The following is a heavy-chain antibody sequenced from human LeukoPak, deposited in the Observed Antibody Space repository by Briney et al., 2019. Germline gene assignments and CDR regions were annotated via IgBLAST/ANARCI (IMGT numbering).Heavy chain of an antibody. J-gene: IGHJ5*02. D-gene: IGHD2-15*01. CDR1: GDSIISDTYY. CDR2: IYASGST. V-gene: IGHV4-61*02. Sequence: SETLSLTCTVSGDSIISDTYYWTWIRQPAGKQLEWIGRIYASGSTTYNASLKSRVDISIDTSKNQFSLRLSSLTAADTAVYYCAGTRRYCSGGSCYNWFDPWGQGTLVTVSS. CDR3: AGTRRYCSGGSCYNWFDP.